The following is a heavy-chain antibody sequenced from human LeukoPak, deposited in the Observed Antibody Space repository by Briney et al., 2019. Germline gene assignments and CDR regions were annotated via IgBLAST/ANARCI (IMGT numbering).Heavy chain of an antibody. V-gene: IGHV5-51*01. CDR3: ARQGCSSTSCYFNWFDP. D-gene: IGHD2-2*01. J-gene: IGHJ5*02. CDR1: GYSFTSYW. Sequence: GESLKISCRGSGYSFTSYWIGCVRQMPGKGLEWMGMIYPGDSDTRYSPSFQGQVTISADKSISTAYLQWSSLKASDTAMYYCARQGCSSTSCYFNWFDPWGQGTLVTVSS. CDR2: IYPGDSDT.